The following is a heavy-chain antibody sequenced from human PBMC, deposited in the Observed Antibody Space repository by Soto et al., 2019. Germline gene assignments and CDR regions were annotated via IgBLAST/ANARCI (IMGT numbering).Heavy chain of an antibody. CDR2: RNPNSGNT. D-gene: IGHD4-17*01. CDR3: ACKTVWGNWFDP. Sequence: QVQLVQSGAEVKKPGASVKVSCKASGYTFTSYDINWVRQATGQGLEWMGWRNPNSGNTGYAQKFQGRVTMTRNTSISTAYMELSSLRSEDTAVYYCACKTVWGNWFDPWGQGTLVTVSS. V-gene: IGHV1-8*01. CDR1: GYTFTSYD. J-gene: IGHJ5*02.